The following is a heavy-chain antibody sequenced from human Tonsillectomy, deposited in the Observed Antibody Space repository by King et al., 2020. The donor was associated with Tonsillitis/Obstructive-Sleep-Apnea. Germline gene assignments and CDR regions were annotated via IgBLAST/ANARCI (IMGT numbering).Heavy chain of an antibody. J-gene: IGHJ6*02. CDR2: ISAYNGNT. CDR1: GYTFTSYG. D-gene: IGHD4-11*01. CDR3: ARVSTVTTSAIYYYYVMDV. V-gene: IGHV1-18*01. Sequence: VQLVESGAEVKKPGASVKVSCKASGYTFTSYGISWVRQAPGQGLEWMGWISAYNGNTNYAQKLQGRVTMTTDTSTSTAYIELRSLRSEDTAVYYCARVSTVTTSAIYYYYVMDVWGQGTTVTVSS.